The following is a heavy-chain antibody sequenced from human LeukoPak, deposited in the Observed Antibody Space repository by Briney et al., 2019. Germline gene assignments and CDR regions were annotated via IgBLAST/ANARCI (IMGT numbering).Heavy chain of an antibody. J-gene: IGHJ4*02. CDR3: ARFVVVVAATVLDY. CDR1: GYTFTSYG. Sequence: ASVKVSCKASGYTFTSYGISWVRQAPGQGLEWMGWISAYNGNTNYAQKFQGRVTMTRDTSISTAYMELSRLRSDDTAVYYCARFVVVVAATVLDYWGQGTLVTVSS. V-gene: IGHV1-18*01. D-gene: IGHD2-15*01. CDR2: ISAYNGNT.